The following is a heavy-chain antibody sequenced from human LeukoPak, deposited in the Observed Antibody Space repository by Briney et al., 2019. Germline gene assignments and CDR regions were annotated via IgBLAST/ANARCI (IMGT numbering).Heavy chain of an antibody. D-gene: IGHD2-15*01. CDR3: ARDLSSWLGGPFDY. Sequence: GGSLRLSCAASGFTFSSYWMSWVRQPPGKGLEWVANINQDGSDKYYVESVKGRFTISRDNAKNSLYLQMNSLRAEDTAVYYRARDLSSWLGGPFDYWGQGTLVTVSS. CDR2: INQDGSDK. CDR1: GFTFSSYW. V-gene: IGHV3-7*01. J-gene: IGHJ4*02.